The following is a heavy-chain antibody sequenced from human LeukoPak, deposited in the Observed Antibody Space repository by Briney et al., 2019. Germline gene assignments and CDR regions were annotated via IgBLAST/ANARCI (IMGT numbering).Heavy chain of an antibody. D-gene: IGHD3-10*01. J-gene: IGHJ3*02. CDR2: ISASGGST. CDR1: GFTLSSYA. CDR3: AKDLTYYYGLGSSTNAFDI. Sequence: PGGSLRLSCAASGFTLSSYAMSWVRQAPGKGLEWVSSISASGGSTNYADSVKGRFTISRDNSKNTVYLQMNSLRAEDTALYYCAKDLTYYYGLGSSTNAFDIWGQGTMVTVSS. V-gene: IGHV3-23*01.